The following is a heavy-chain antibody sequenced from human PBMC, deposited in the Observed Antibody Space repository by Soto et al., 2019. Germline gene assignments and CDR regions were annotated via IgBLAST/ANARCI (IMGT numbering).Heavy chain of an antibody. CDR1: GYTFTGYY. CDR2: INPNSGGT. Sequence: GASVKVSCKASGYTFTGYYMHWVRQAPGQGLEWMGWINPNSGGTNYAQKFQGRVTMTRDTSISTAYMELSRLRSDDTAVYYCARERSRFLEWLNKSWFDPWGQGTLVTVSS. J-gene: IGHJ5*02. V-gene: IGHV1-2*02. D-gene: IGHD3-3*01. CDR3: ARERSRFLEWLNKSWFDP.